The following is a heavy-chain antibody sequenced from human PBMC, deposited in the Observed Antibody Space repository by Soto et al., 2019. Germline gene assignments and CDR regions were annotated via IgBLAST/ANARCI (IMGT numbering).Heavy chain of an antibody. V-gene: IGHV4-61*01. Sequence: SETLSLTCTVSGGSVSSGSYYWSWIRQPPGKGLEWIGYIYYSGSANYNPSLKSRVTISVDTSKNQFSLKLSSVTAADTAVYYCARVPHNYGDYYFDYWGQGTLVTVSS. J-gene: IGHJ4*02. CDR1: GGSVSSGSYY. CDR2: IYYSGSA. D-gene: IGHD4-17*01. CDR3: ARVPHNYGDYYFDY.